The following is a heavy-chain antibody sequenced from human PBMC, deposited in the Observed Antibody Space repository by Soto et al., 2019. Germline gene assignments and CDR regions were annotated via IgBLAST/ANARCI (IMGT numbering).Heavy chain of an antibody. CDR3: ARDWDIVILSVPIPNYNYGMDV. J-gene: IGHJ6*02. V-gene: IGHV3-48*02. Sequence: TGGSLRLSCEGSGFTFSAYAMNWVRQAPGKGLEWVSYISSRSDTLHYADSVKGQFTISRDNAKNSVYLQVNNLRDEDTAVYYCARDWDIVILSVPIPNYNYGMDVWGQGTTVTVSS. CDR1: GFTFSAYA. D-gene: IGHD2-15*01. CDR2: ISSRSDTL.